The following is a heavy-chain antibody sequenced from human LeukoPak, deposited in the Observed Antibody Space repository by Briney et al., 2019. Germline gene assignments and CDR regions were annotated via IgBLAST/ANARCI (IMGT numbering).Heavy chain of an antibody. D-gene: IGHD6-19*01. CDR3: AHLRVFSSGWFAFDY. Sequence: ASVKVSCKASGYTFTGYYMHWVRQAPGQGLEWMGWINPNSGGTNYAQKFQGRVTMTRDTSISTAYMELSRLRSDDTAVYYCAHLRVFSSGWFAFDYWGQGTLVTVSS. CDR2: INPNSGGT. CDR1: GYTFTGYY. V-gene: IGHV1-2*02. J-gene: IGHJ4*02.